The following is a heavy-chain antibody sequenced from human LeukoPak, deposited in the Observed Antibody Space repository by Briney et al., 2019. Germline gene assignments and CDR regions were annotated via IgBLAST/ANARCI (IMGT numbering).Heavy chain of an antibody. CDR3: ARDPRRYPLRYFDWLWDV. CDR2: IIPIFGTA. J-gene: IGHJ6*02. CDR1: GGTFSSYA. Sequence: SVKVSCKASGGTFSSYAISWVRQAPGQGLEWMGGIIPIFGTANYAQKFQGRVTITADESTSTAYMELSSLRSEDTAVYYCARDPRRYPLRYFDWLWDVWGQGTTVTVTS. V-gene: IGHV1-69*01. D-gene: IGHD3-9*01.